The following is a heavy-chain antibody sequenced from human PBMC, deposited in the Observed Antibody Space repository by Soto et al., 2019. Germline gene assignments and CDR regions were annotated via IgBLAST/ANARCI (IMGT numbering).Heavy chain of an antibody. D-gene: IGHD3-10*01. CDR1: GGSFSGYY. CDR3: ARGQVPHRSTYGSGSYYNTPNFDY. V-gene: IGHV4-34*01. CDR2: INHSGST. J-gene: IGHJ4*02. Sequence: SETLSLTCAVYGGSFSGYYWSWIRQPPGKGLEWIGEINHSGSTNYNPSLKSRVTISVDTSKNQFSLKLSSVTAADTAVYYCARGQVPHRSTYGSGSYYNTPNFDYWGQGTLVTVSS.